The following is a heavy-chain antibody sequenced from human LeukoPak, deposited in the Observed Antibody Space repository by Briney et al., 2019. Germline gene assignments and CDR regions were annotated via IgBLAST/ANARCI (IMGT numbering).Heavy chain of an antibody. D-gene: IGHD3-10*01. CDR1: GYTFIDYY. Sequence: GASVKVSCKASGYTFIDYYMHWVRQAPGQGLEWMGWINPNSGGTNYAQNFQGRVTMTRDTSISTAYMELSRLRSDDTAVYYCARQYYGSGSYFRVFDYWGQGTLVTVSS. J-gene: IGHJ4*02. CDR3: ARQYYGSGSYFRVFDY. CDR2: INPNSGGT. V-gene: IGHV1-2*02.